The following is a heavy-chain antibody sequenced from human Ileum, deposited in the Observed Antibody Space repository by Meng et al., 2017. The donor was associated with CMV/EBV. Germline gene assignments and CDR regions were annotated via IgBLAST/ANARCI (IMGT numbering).Heavy chain of an antibody. CDR1: GLIFSNYW. D-gene: IGHD2-15*01. CDR2: INGDGSRQ. CDR3: ASGPRSGSY. J-gene: IGHJ4*02. Sequence: GESLMTSCAASGLIFSNYWVNWVCLAPGKGLEWVGNINGDGSRQDYVDSVGGRFTMSRDNAKNSLYLQMNSLRAEDTGVYYCASGPRSGSYWGQETLVTVSS. V-gene: IGHV3-7*01.